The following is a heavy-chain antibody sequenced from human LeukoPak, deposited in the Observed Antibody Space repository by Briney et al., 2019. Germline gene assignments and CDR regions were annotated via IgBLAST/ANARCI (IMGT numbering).Heavy chain of an antibody. CDR1: GGSISSYY. CDR3: ARLSCSSTSCYYYYGMDV. V-gene: IGHV4-59*08. J-gene: IGHJ6*02. Sequence: SETLSLTCTVSGGSISSYYWSWIRQPPGKGLEWIGYIYYSGSTNYNPPLKSRVTISVDTSKNQFSLKLSSVTAADTAVYYCARLSCSSTSCYYYYGMDVWGQGTTVTVSS. CDR2: IYYSGST. D-gene: IGHD2-2*01.